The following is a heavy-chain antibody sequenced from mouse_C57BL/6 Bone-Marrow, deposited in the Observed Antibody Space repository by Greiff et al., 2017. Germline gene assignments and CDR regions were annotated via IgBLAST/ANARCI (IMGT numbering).Heavy chain of an antibody. CDR2: IDPETGGT. CDR3: TRRDYDGYYFDY. CDR1: GYTFTDYE. Sequence: VQLQQSGAELVRPGASVTLSCKASGYTFTDYEMHWVKQTPVHGLEWIGAIDPETGGTAYNQKFKGKAILTADKSSSTAYMELRSLTSEDSAVYYCTRRDYDGYYFDYWGQGTTLTVSS. V-gene: IGHV1-15*01. J-gene: IGHJ2*01. D-gene: IGHD2-4*01.